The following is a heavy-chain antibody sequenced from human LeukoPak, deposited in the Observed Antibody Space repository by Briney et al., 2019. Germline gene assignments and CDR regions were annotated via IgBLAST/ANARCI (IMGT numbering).Heavy chain of an antibody. CDR3: ARDWGYYGSGSYYVLVF. D-gene: IGHD3-10*01. V-gene: IGHV1-18*04. J-gene: IGHJ4*02. CDR1: GYTFTSYG. Sequence: ASVKVSCKASGYTFTSYGISWVRQAPGQGLEWMGWISAYNGNTNYAQKLQGRVTMTTDTSTRTAYMDLRSLRSDDTAVYYCARDWGYYGSGSYYVLVFWGQRTLVTVSS. CDR2: ISAYNGNT.